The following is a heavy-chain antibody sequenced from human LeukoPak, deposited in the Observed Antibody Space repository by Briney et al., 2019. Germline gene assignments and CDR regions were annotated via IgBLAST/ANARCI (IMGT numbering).Heavy chain of an antibody. Sequence: SETLSLTCTVSGYSISSGYYWGWIRQPPGKGLEWIGSIYHSGRTFYNPSLKSRVTISVDTSKNQFSLKLTSVTAADTAVYYCARTLYYYYYYMDVWGKGTTVTVSS. CDR3: ARTLYYYYYYMDV. CDR1: GYSISSGYY. J-gene: IGHJ6*03. CDR2: IYHSGRT. V-gene: IGHV4-38-2*02.